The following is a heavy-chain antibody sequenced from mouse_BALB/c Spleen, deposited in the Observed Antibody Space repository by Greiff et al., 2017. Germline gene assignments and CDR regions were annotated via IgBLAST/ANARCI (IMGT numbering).Heavy chain of an antibody. D-gene: IGHD1-1*01. CDR2: IWAGGST. J-gene: IGHJ2*01. V-gene: IGHV2-9*02. CDR3: ARDRGVVAPFDY. Sequence: VKVVESGPGLVAPSQSLSITCTVSGFSLTSYGVHWVRQPPGKGLEWLGVIWAGGSTNYNSALMSRLSISKDNSKSQVFLKMNSLQTDDTAMYYCARDRGVVAPFDYWGQGTTLTVSS. CDR1: GFSLTSYG.